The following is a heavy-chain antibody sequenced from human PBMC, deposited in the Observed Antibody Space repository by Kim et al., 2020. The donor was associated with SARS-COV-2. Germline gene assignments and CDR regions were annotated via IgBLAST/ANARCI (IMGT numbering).Heavy chain of an antibody. D-gene: IGHD3-10*01. Sequence: GGSLRLSCAASGFTFSTYSMNWVRQAPGKGLEWVSYISHSGSSSYSADSVKGRFTISRDNANNLLYLQMNSLRDEDTAVYYCAREWYGEWDWGQGTLVTVSS. CDR3: AREWYGEWD. CDR1: GFTFSTYS. CDR2: ISHSGSSS. V-gene: IGHV3-48*02. J-gene: IGHJ4*02.